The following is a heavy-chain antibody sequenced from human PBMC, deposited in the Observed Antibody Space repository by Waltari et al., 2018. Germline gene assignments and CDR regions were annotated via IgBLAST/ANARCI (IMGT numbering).Heavy chain of an antibody. Sequence: HVQLQESGPGLVKPSETLSLPCTVSGYSISSGYYWGWIRQPPGKGLAWIGRLYHGGSTNYNPSLKSRVTLSVDTSKNLFSLKLNSVTAADTAVYYCVTSTGTVTSGFYYYYMDVWAKGTTVTVSS. CDR3: VTSTGTVTSGFYYYYMDV. J-gene: IGHJ6*03. CDR2: LYHGGST. D-gene: IGHD4-17*01. CDR1: GYSISSGYY. V-gene: IGHV4-38-2*02.